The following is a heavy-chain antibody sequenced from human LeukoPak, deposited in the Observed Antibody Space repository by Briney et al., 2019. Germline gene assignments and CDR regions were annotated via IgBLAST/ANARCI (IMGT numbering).Heavy chain of an antibody. CDR3: AKSSYDSSGYSSTTGMDTFDC. J-gene: IGHJ4*02. Sequence: GGSLRLSCAASGFTFSSYWMSWVRQAPGKGLEWVSTISGSGGSTYYADSVKGRFAISRDNSQNTLYLQMNSLRAEDTAVYYCAKSSYDSSGYSSTTGMDTFDCWGQGTLVTVSS. CDR2: ISGSGGST. CDR1: GFTFSSYW. V-gene: IGHV3-23*01. D-gene: IGHD3-22*01.